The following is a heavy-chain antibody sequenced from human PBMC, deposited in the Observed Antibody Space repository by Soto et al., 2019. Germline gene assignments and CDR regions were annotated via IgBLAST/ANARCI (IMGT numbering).Heavy chain of an antibody. Sequence: RASVKVSCKTSGYTFISYAMHWVRQAPGQRLEWMGWISVNGNTDYSQKFQGRVTITRDTSASTSYMELTSLGSEDTAVYYCARENPPAAGSYYDYWGQGTLVTVSS. CDR3: ARENPPAAGSYYDY. CDR1: GYTFISYA. V-gene: IGHV1-3*01. CDR2: ISVNGNT. D-gene: IGHD6-13*01. J-gene: IGHJ4*02.